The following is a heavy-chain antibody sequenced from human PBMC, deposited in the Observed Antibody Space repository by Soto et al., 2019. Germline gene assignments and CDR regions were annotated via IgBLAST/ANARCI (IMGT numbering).Heavy chain of an antibody. CDR1: GGSISEKY. CDR3: ARDSGITGTFHY. D-gene: IGHD1-7*01. Sequence: PSETLSLTCIVSGGSISEKYWNWVRQPPGKGLEWIGYISQGGSANNNPSLKSRVTVSIDTSKNQFSLKLTSVTDADTAVYYCARDSGITGTFHYWGPGILVTVSS. CDR2: ISQGGSA. V-gene: IGHV4-59*01. J-gene: IGHJ4*02.